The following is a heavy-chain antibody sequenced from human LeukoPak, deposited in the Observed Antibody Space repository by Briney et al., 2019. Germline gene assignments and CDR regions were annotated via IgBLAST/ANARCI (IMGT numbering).Heavy chain of an antibody. CDR2: IRSSGNTI. J-gene: IGHJ6*03. CDR3: ARDHVGGKYYYMDV. CDR1: GFTFSDYS. V-gene: IGHV3-11*04. D-gene: IGHD3-16*01. Sequence: GGSLRLSCAASGFTFSDYSMSWIRQAPGKGLEWVSYIRSSGNTIYYADSVKGRFTISRDNAKNSVYLQMNSLRVEDTAVYYCARDHVGGKYYYMDVWGKGTTVTVSS.